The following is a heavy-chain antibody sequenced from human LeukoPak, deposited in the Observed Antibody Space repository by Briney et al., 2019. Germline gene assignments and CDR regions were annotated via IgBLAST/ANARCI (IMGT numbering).Heavy chain of an antibody. Sequence: GGSLRLSCAASGFTFSSYEMNWVRQAPGKGLEWVSYISSSGSTIYYADSVKGRFTISRDNSKNTLYLQMNSLRAEDTAVYYCAKLASYYYDSSGYYHDAFDIWGQGTMVTVSS. CDR3: AKLASYYYDSSGYYHDAFDI. D-gene: IGHD3-22*01. CDR2: ISSSGSTI. J-gene: IGHJ3*02. CDR1: GFTFSSYE. V-gene: IGHV3-48*03.